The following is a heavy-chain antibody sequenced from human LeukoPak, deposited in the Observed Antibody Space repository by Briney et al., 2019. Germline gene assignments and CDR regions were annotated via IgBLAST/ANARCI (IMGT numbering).Heavy chain of an antibody. V-gene: IGHV3-23*01. J-gene: IGHJ4*02. CDR1: GFTFSRYE. Sequence: GGSLRLSCAASGFTFSRYEMNWVRQAPGKGLEWVSGISGSGDSTYYADSVKGRFTISRDNSKNTLYLQMNSLRAEDTAVYYCARRSGIAVAGAFDYWGEETLVTVSS. CDR2: ISGSGDST. D-gene: IGHD6-19*01. CDR3: ARRSGIAVAGAFDY.